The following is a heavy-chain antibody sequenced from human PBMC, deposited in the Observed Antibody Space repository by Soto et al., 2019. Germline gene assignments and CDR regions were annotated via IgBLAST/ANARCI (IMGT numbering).Heavy chain of an antibody. CDR1: GYTLTELS. V-gene: IGHV1-24*01. CDR3: ATRWGTGTIFGVVKNYFDY. J-gene: IGHJ4*02. CDR2: FDPEDGET. Sequence: GPSVKVSCKVSGYTLTELSMHWVRQAPGKGLEWMGGFDPEDGETIYAQKFQGRVTMTEDTSTDTAYMELSSLRSEDTAVYYCATRWGTGTIFGVVKNYFDYWGQGTLVTVSS. D-gene: IGHD3-3*01.